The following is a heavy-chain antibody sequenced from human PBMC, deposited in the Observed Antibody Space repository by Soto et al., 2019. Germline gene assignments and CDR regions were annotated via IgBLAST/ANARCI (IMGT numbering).Heavy chain of an antibody. CDR2: INAGNGNT. J-gene: IGHJ4*02. V-gene: IGHV1-3*05. CDR1: GYTFTSYA. CDR3: ARAWVVVTAPDY. D-gene: IGHD2-21*02. Sequence: QVQLVQSGAEEKKPGASVKVSCKASGYTFTSYAMHWVRQAPGQRLEWMGWINAGNGNTKYSQKFQGRVTITRDTPASTAYMELSSLRSGDTAVYYCARAWVVVTAPDYWGQGTLVTVSS.